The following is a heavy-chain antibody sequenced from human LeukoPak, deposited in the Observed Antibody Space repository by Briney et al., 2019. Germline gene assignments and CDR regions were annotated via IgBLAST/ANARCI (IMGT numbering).Heavy chain of an antibody. J-gene: IGHJ4*02. CDR1: GFTFSSYA. CDR3: ARDPSPTVRYYFDY. Sequence: GGSLRLSCAASGFTFSSYAMHWVRQAPGRGLEWVAVISYDGSDRYYADSVKGRFTISRDNSKNTLFLQMNSLRVEGTAVYYCARDPSPTVRYYFDYWGQGTLVAVSS. D-gene: IGHD4-11*01. V-gene: IGHV3-30*04. CDR2: ISYDGSDR.